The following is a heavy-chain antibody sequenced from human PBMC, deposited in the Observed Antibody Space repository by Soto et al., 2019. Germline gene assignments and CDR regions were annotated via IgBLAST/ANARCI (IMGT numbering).Heavy chain of an antibody. J-gene: IGHJ4*02. CDR1: EYSFTNYW. D-gene: IGHD3-9*01. CDR2: IDPTDSYT. V-gene: IGHV5-10-1*01. Sequence: PGESLKISCKGSEYSFTNYWITWVRQMPGKGLEWMGRIDPTDSYTNYSPSFQGHVTISADKSISTAYLQWSSLKASDTAMYYCARQDILTGPNFDYWGQGTLVTVS. CDR3: ARQDILTGPNFDY.